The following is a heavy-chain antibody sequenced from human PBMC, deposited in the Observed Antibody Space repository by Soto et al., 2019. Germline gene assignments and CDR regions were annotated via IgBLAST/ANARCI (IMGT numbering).Heavy chain of an antibody. J-gene: IGHJ6*02. CDR2: TYYRSKWYN. D-gene: IGHD6-6*01. Sequence: QVPLQQSGPGLVKPSQTLSLTCAISGDSVSSNSAAWNWIRQSPSRGLEWLGRTYYRSKWYNDYAVSVKSRITINPDTPKNQFSLQLNSVTPEDTAVYYCAREKEYSSSSAPPTTYYYYGMDVWGQGTTVTVSS. V-gene: IGHV6-1*01. CDR3: AREKEYSSSSAPPTTYYYYGMDV. CDR1: GDSVSSNSAA.